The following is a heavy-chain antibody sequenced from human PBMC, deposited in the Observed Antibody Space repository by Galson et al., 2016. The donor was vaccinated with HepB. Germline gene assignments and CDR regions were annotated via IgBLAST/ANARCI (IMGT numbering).Heavy chain of an antibody. J-gene: IGHJ4*02. CDR2: IKEDGSET. V-gene: IGHV3-7*03. D-gene: IGHD2-15*01. CDR3: ARAPVLGSVVPDY. Sequence: SLRLSCAASGFIFSKYYMMWVRQAPGKGLERVAKIKEDGSETHYVDSVKGRFTISRDNDKHLLYLQMNSLRVEDTAVYYCARAPVLGSVVPDYWGQGALVTVSA. CDR1: GFIFSKYY.